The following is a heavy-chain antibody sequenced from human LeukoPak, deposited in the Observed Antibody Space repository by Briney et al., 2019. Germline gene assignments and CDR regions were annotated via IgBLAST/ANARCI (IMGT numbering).Heavy chain of an antibody. Sequence: PSETLSLTCTVSGGSISSSSYYWGWIRQPPGKGLEWIGSIYYSGSTYYNPSLKSRVTISVDTSKNQFSLKLSSVTAADTAVYYCARDHPPYSGSWGYFDLWGRGTLVTVSS. V-gene: IGHV4-39*07. D-gene: IGHD1-26*01. CDR1: GGSISSSSYY. CDR2: IYYSGST. J-gene: IGHJ2*01. CDR3: ARDHPPYSGSWGYFDL.